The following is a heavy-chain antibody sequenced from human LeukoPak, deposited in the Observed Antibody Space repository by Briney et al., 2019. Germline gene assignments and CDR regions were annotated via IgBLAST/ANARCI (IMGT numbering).Heavy chain of an antibody. CDR1: GYSISNGYY. J-gene: IGHJ4*02. CDR2: INHSGST. V-gene: IGHV4-38-2*02. D-gene: IGHD1-14*01. CDR3: ARRQFNLGYYFDY. Sequence: SETLSLTCTVSGYSISNGYYWSWIRQPPGKGLEWIGEINHSGSTNYNPSLKSRVTISVDTSKNQFSLKLNSVTAADTAVYYCARRQFNLGYYFDYWGQGTLVTVSS.